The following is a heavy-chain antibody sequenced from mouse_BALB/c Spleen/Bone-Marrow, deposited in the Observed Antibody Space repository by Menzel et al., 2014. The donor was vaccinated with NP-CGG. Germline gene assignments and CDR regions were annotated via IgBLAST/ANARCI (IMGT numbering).Heavy chain of an antibody. J-gene: IGHJ2*01. D-gene: IGHD2-4*01. CDR2: ISSGGSYT. CDR3: ARQTHYDYDGYFDY. CDR1: GFTFSSYG. Sequence: EVMLVESGGDLVKPGGSLKLSCAASGFTFSSYGMSWVRQTPDKRLEWVATISSGGSYTYYPDSVKGRFTISRDNAKNTLYLQMSSLKSEDTAMYYCARQTHYDYDGYFDYWGQGTTLTVPS. V-gene: IGHV5-6*01.